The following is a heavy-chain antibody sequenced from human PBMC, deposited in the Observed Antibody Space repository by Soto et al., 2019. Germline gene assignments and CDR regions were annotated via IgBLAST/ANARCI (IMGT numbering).Heavy chain of an antibody. CDR3: VRDFDYYDSSGYSSDAFDI. J-gene: IGHJ3*02. CDR1: GFTFSSYS. D-gene: IGHD3-22*01. CDR2: ISSSSSYI. V-gene: IGHV3-21*01. Sequence: GGSLRLSCAASGFTFSSYSMHWVRQAPGKGLEWVSSISSSSSYIYYADSVKGRFTISRDNAKNSLYLQMNSLRAEDTAVYYCVRDFDYYDSSGYSSDAFDIRGQGTLVTVSS.